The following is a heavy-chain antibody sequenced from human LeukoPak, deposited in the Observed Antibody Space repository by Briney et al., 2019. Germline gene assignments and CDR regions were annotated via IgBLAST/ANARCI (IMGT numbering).Heavy chain of an antibody. D-gene: IGHD3-10*01. J-gene: IGHJ4*02. CDR2: IIPISGTA. CDR1: GGTFSSYA. V-gene: IGHV1-69*05. Sequence: ASVKVSCKASGGTFSSYAISWVRQAPGQGLEWMGGIIPISGTANYAQKFQGRVTITTDESTSTAYMELSSLRSEDTAVYYCARGGGIWFGELSPDYWGQGTLVTVSS. CDR3: ARGGGIWFGELSPDY.